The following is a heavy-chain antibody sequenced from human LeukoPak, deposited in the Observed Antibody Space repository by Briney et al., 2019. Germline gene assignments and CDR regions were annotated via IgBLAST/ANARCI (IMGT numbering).Heavy chain of an antibody. CDR3: AREARAYCGGDCYSFAY. Sequence: PGGSLRLSCAASGFTFSSYAMHWVRQAPGKGLEWVAVISYDGSNKYYADSVKGRFTISRDNSKNTLYLQMNSLRAEVTAVYYCAREARAYCGGDCYSFAYWGQGTLVTVSS. J-gene: IGHJ4*02. D-gene: IGHD2-21*02. CDR1: GFTFSSYA. V-gene: IGHV3-30*04. CDR2: ISYDGSNK.